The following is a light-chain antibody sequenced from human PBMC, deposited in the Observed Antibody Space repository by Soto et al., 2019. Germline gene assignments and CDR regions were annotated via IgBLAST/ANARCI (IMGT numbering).Light chain of an antibody. CDR2: DNN. CDR1: SSNIGNNY. V-gene: IGLV1-51*01. Sequence: QSVLTQPPSVSAAPGQTVTISCSGSSSNIGNNYVSWYQQLPGTAPKLLIYDNNKRPSGIPDRFSGSKSGTSATLGITGLQTGDEADYYCGTWDSSHWVFGGGTKLTVL. J-gene: IGLJ3*02. CDR3: GTWDSSHWV.